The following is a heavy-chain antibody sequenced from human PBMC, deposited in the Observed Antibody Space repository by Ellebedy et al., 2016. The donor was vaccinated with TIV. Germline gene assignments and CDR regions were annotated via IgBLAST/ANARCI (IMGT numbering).Heavy chain of an antibody. D-gene: IGHD3-16*02. CDR2: ISSSSSTI. CDR3: AKDVVSYDNDAWGSYRPSAVDQ. Sequence: GGSLRLXXAASGFTFSSYSMNWVRQAPGKGLEWVSYISSSSSTIYYADSVKGRFTISRDNAKNTLYLQMNSLRVEDTAVYYCAKDVVSYDNDAWGSYRPSAVDQWGQGTLVTVSS. J-gene: IGHJ4*02. V-gene: IGHV3-48*01. CDR1: GFTFSSYS.